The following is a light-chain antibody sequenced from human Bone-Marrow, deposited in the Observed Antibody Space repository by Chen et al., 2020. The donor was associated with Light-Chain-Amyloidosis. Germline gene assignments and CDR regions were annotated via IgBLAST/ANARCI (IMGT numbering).Light chain of an antibody. CDR3: QSADSSGTYEVI. CDR1: DLPKKY. CDR2: RDT. J-gene: IGLJ2*01. Sequence: SYELTQPPSGSVSPGQTGRSTWPGDDLPKKYAYWYQQKLGQAPVLVIHRDTERPSGISERFSGSSSGTTATLTISGVQAEDEADYHCQSADSSGTYEVIFGGGTKLTVL. V-gene: IGLV3-25*03.